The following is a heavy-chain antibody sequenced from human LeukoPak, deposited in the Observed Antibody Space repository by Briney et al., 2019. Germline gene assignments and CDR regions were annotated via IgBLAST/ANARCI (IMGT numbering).Heavy chain of an antibody. D-gene: IGHD4-23*01. J-gene: IGHJ4*02. CDR2: IIPIFGTA. CDR1: GGTFSSYA. Sequence: GASVKVSCKASGGTFSSYAISWVRQAPGQGLEWMGGIIPIFGTANYAQKFQGRVTITADESTSTAYMELSSLRSEDTAVYYCARVDYGGNPTSTHFDYWGQGTLVTVSS. V-gene: IGHV1-69*13. CDR3: ARVDYGGNPTSTHFDY.